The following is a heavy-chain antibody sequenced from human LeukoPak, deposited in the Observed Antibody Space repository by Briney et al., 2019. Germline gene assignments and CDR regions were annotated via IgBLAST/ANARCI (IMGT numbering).Heavy chain of an antibody. J-gene: IGHJ4*02. CDR3: ARDPSTLKAVAGTIGARDY. Sequence: GGSLRLSCAASGFTFSSYSMNWVRQAPGKGLGWVSYISSSSSTIYYADSVKGRFTISRDNAKNSLYLQMNSLRAEDTAVYYCARDPSTLKAVAGTIGARDYWGQGTLVTVSS. CDR2: ISSSSSTI. D-gene: IGHD6-19*01. V-gene: IGHV3-48*01. CDR1: GFTFSSYS.